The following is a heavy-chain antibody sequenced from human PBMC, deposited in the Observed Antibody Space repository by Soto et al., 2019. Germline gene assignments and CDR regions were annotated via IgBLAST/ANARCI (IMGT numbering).Heavy chain of an antibody. V-gene: IGHV4-59*01. CDR1: GGSISPYY. Sequence: PSETLSLTCTVSGGSISPYYWSWIRQPPGKVLEWIGYISYSGSTNYNPSLKSRVTISVDTSKNQFSLKLSSVTAADTAVYYCARDVGLPHETGYYDFWSAKNNGFDSWGQGTLVTVSS. CDR3: ARDVGLPHETGYYDFWSAKNNGFDS. D-gene: IGHD3-3*01. J-gene: IGHJ5*01. CDR2: ISYSGST.